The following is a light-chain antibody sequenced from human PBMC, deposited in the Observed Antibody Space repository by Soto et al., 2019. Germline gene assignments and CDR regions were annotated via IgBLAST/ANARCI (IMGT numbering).Light chain of an antibody. Sequence: DIVMTQTPLSSPVTLGQPASFSCRSSQSLVHSDGNTYLSWLQQRPGQPPRLLIYKISDRFSGVPDRFSGSGAGTDFTLTISRVXXXXXXVYYCMQGTQSPWTFGQGTKVEIK. J-gene: IGKJ1*01. V-gene: IGKV2-24*01. CDR2: KIS. CDR3: MQGTQSPWT. CDR1: QSLVHSDGNTY.